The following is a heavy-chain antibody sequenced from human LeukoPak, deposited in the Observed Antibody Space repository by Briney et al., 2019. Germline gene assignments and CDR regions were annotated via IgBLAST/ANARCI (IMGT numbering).Heavy chain of an antibody. CDR1: GYTFTSYA. CDR2: INAGNGNT. J-gene: IGHJ5*02. Sequence: ASVKVSCKASGYTFTSYAMHWVRQAPGQRLEWMGWINAGNGNTKYSQKFQGRVTITRDTSASTAYTELSSLRSEDTAVYYCAREGGLLWFGELLYLNGWFDPWGQGTLVTVSS. CDR3: AREGGLLWFGELLYLNGWFDP. V-gene: IGHV1-3*01. D-gene: IGHD3-10*01.